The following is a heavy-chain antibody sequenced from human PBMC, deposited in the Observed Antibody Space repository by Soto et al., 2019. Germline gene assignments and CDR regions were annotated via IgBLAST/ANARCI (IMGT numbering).Heavy chain of an antibody. J-gene: IGHJ6*02. V-gene: IGHV3-23*01. CDR2: ISGTGDST. CDR1: GFTFSSYA. Sequence: GGSLRLSCAASGFTFSSYAMSWVRQAPGKRLEGVSAISGTGDSTYYAENMKGRFTISRDNSKNTLYLQLNSLRAADTAVYYCAKDPTYDSSGYYFYYGMDVWGQGTTVTVSS. D-gene: IGHD3-22*01. CDR3: AKDPTYDSSGYYFYYGMDV.